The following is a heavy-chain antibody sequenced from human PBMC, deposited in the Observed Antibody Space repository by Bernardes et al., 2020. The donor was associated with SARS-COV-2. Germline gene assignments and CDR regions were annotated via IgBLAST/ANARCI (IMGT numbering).Heavy chain of an antibody. J-gene: IGHJ5*02. CDR1: GFSLSSGGVG. V-gene: IGHV2-5*01. CDR2: IYWNDDK. D-gene: IGHD1-26*01. Sequence: SGPTLVKPTQTLTLTCTFSGFSLSSGGVGVGWIRQPPGKALEWLALIYWNDDKRYSPSLKTRLTITKDTSKNQVVLTMSNMDPVDTGTYYCAHTPYTERYYGNWFDPWGQGTLVTVSS. CDR3: AHTPYTERYYGNWFDP.